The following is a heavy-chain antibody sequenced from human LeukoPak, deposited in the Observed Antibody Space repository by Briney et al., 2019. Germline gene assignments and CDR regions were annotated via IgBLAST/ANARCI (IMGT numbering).Heavy chain of an antibody. CDR2: MNPNSGNT. V-gene: IGHV1-8*01. J-gene: IGHJ5*02. CDR3: ARGLRYSSGWYWFDP. D-gene: IGHD6-19*01. CDR1: GYTFTSYD. Sequence: GSVNVSCKASGYTFTSYDINWVRQATGQGLEWMGWMNPNSGNTGYAQKFQGRVTMTRNTSISTAYMELSSLRSEDTAVYYCARGLRYSSGWYWFDPWGQGTLVTVSS.